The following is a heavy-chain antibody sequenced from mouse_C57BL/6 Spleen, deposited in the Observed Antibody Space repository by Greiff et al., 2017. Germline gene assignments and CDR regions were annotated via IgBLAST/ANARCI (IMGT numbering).Heavy chain of an antibody. D-gene: IGHD1-1*01. CDR2: INPSTGGT. V-gene: IGHV1-42*01. CDR3: AIITTVVDYFDY. CDR1: GYSFTGYY. J-gene: IGHJ2*01. Sequence: VHVKQSGPELVKPGASVKISCKASGYSFTGYYMNWVKQSPEKSLEWIGEINPSTGGTTYNQKFKAKATLTVDKSSSTAYMQLKSLTSEDSAVYYCAIITTVVDYFDYWGQGTTLTVSS.